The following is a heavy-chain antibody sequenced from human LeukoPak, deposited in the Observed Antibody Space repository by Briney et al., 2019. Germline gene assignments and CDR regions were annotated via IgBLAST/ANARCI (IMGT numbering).Heavy chain of an antibody. V-gene: IGHV4-61*01. Sequence: SETLSLTCTVSGGSISRSSYYWSWIRQPPGKGLEWIGYIYYSGSTNYNPSLKSRVTISVDTSKNQFSLKLSSVTAADTAVYYCARVRTYYYDSSGYYYDRSFDYWGQGTLVTVSS. J-gene: IGHJ4*02. CDR1: GGSISRSSYY. CDR3: ARVRTYYYDSSGYYYDRSFDY. CDR2: IYYSGST. D-gene: IGHD3-22*01.